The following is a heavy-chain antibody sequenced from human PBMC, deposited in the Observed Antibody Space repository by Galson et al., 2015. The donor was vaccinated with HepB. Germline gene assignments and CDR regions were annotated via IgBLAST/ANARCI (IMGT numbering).Heavy chain of an antibody. J-gene: IGHJ4*02. CDR3: ARVRGYCSSTRCYTFFDS. CDR1: GGSFSGYY. D-gene: IGHD2-2*02. CDR2: INPSGST. Sequence: ETLSLTCAVYGGSFSGYYRSWIRQPPGKGLEWIGEINPSGSTEYNPSLKSRVTISLDTSKNQFSLNLKSVTAADTAMYYCARVRGYCSSTRCYTFFDSWGQGTLVTVSS. V-gene: IGHV4-34*01.